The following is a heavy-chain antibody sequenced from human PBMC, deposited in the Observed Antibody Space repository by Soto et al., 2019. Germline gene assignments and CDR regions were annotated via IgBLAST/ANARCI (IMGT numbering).Heavy chain of an antibody. Sequence: SETLSLTCTVSGGSISSYYWSWIRQPPGKGLEWIGYIYYSGSTNYNPSLKSRVTISVDTSKNQFSLKLSSVTAADTAVYYCARAYSRSPLYAMDVWGPATTVTDSS. J-gene: IGHJ6*02. CDR1: GGSISSYY. CDR2: IYYSGST. D-gene: IGHD6-6*01. CDR3: ARAYSRSPLYAMDV. V-gene: IGHV4-59*01.